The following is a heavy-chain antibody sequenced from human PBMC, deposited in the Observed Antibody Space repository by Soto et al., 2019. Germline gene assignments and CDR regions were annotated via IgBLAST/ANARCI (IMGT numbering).Heavy chain of an antibody. J-gene: IGHJ4*02. CDR1: GYTFTSYG. V-gene: IGHV1-18*01. CDR3: ARDPREWELLRWVGNGFDY. Sequence: ASVKVSCKASGYTFTSYGISWVRQAPGQGLEWMGWISAYNGNTNYAQKLQGRVTMTTDTSTSTAYMELRSLRSDDTAVYYCARDPREWELLRWVGNGFDYWGQGTLVTVSS. CDR2: ISAYNGNT. D-gene: IGHD1-26*01.